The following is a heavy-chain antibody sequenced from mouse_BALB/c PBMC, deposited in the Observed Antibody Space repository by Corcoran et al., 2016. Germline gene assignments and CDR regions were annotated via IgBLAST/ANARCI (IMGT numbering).Heavy chain of an antibody. CDR2: IDPANGNT. Sequence: EVQLQQSGAELVKPGASVKLSCTASGFNIKDTYMHWVKQRPEQGLEWIGRIDPANGNTKYDPKFQGKATITADTSSNTAYLQLSSLTSEDTAGYYWARPIYYSYDGFAYWGQGTLVTVSA. V-gene: IGHV14-3*02. CDR3: ARPIYYSYDGFAY. CDR1: GFNIKDTY. D-gene: IGHD2-12*01. J-gene: IGHJ3*01.